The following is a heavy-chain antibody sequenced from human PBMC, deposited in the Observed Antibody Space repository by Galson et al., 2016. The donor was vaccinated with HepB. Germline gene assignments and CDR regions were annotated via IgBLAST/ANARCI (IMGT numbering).Heavy chain of an antibody. D-gene: IGHD3-10*01. CDR1: GFAFGSYW. V-gene: IGHV3-7*01. CDR2: IKQDGSEK. J-gene: IGHJ4*02. CDR3: AKGRGGVSVH. Sequence: SLRLSCAASGFAFGSYWMSWVRQAPGKGLEWVANIKQDGSEKYFVDSVKGRFTISRDNAKNSLYLQMNSLRAGDTAVYYCAKGRGGVSVHWGQGTLVAVSS.